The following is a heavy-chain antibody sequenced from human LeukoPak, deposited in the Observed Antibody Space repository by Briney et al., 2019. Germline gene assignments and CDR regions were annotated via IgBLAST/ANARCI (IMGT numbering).Heavy chain of an antibody. J-gene: IGHJ3*02. CDR3: ARTWDGDYVRAFDI. CDR2: IYHSGST. D-gene: IGHD4-17*01. V-gene: IGHV4-34*01. Sequence: SETLSLTCAVYGGSFSGYYWSWLRHPPRKGLEWIGEIYHSGSTNYNPSLTSRVTISVDTSENQFSMQLSSVPAADTAVYYGARTWDGDYVRAFDIWGQGTMVTVSS. CDR1: GGSFSGYY.